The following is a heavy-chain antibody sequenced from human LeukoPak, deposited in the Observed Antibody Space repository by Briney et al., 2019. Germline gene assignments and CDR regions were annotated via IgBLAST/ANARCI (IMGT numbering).Heavy chain of an antibody. CDR1: GGSISSYY. Sequence: SETLSLTCTVSGGSISSYYWSWIRQPPGKGLEWIGSIYYSGSTYYNPSLKSRVTISVDKSKNQFSLKLSSVTAADTAVYYCAREGSGYSYGSLGYWGQGTLVTVSS. CDR2: IYYSGST. J-gene: IGHJ4*02. V-gene: IGHV4-59*12. CDR3: AREGSGYSYGSLGY. D-gene: IGHD5-18*01.